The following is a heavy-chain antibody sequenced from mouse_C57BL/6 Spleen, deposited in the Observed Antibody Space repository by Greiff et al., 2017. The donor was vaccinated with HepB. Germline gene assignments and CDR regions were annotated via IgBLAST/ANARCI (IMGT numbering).Heavy chain of an antibody. Sequence: EVKLEESGGGLVQPGGSMKLSCVASGFTFSNYWMNWVRQSPEKGLEWVAQIRLKSDNYATHYAESVKGRFTISRDDSKRSVYLQMNNLSAEDTGIYYCTGGWLHYALDYWGQGTSVTVSS. J-gene: IGHJ4*01. D-gene: IGHD2-2*01. CDR1: GFTFSNYW. CDR2: IRLKSDNYAT. CDR3: TGGWLHYALDY. V-gene: IGHV6-3*01.